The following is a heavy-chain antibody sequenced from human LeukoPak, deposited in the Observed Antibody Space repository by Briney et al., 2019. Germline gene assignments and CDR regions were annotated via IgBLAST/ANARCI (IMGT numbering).Heavy chain of an antibody. CDR1: GFTFSNYS. CDR3: ARTRLNDY. Sequence: GGSLRLSWAASGFTFSNYSMNWVRQAPGKGLEWVSYISSTSSTIYYADSVKGRFTISRDNANNSLCLQMNSLRDEDTAVYYCARTRLNDYWGQGTLVTVSS. J-gene: IGHJ4*02. V-gene: IGHV3-48*02. CDR2: ISSTSSTI.